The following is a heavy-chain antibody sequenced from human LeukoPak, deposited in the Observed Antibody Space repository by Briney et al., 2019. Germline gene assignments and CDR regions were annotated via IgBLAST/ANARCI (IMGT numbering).Heavy chain of an antibody. Sequence: QPGGSLRLSCAASGFIVSNNYMSWVRQAPGKGLEWVSVMYSGCSTSYADSVKGRFTISRDNSKNTLYLQMNSLRDEDTAVYYCAKAGGYSSSPSGYWGQGTLVTVSS. CDR3: AKAGGYSSSPSGY. D-gene: IGHD6-13*01. V-gene: IGHV3-53*01. CDR2: MYSGCST. CDR1: GFIVSNNY. J-gene: IGHJ4*02.